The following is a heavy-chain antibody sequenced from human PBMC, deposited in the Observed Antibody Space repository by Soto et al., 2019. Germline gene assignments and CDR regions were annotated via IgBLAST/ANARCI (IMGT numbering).Heavy chain of an antibody. D-gene: IGHD4-17*01. CDR1: GGSISSGGYY. CDR3: ARAEAGDYGDYELDY. J-gene: IGHJ4*02. V-gene: IGHV4-31*03. CDR2: IYYSGST. Sequence: SETLSLTCTVSGGSISSGGYYWSWIRQHPGKGLEWIGYIYYSGSTYYNPSLKSRVTISVDTSKNQYSMKLRYETAADTAVYYCARAEAGDYGDYELDYWGQGTLVTVSS.